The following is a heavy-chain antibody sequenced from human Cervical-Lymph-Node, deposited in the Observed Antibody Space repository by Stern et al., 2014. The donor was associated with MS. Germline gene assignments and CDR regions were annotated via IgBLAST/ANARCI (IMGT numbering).Heavy chain of an antibody. V-gene: IGHV1-3*01. CDR2: LYGGEGHT. J-gene: IGHJ5*02. CDR1: AHTFTDFT. D-gene: IGHD3-22*01. Sequence: QVQLVESGAEVKKPGASVKVSCKASAHTFTDFTIHWVRQAPGQRLEWMGCLYGGEGHTRYSESVKGRFTITRATSRTTMYLEMSSLASEDTAVYYCASGYDNSGRCLDAWGQGTLVTVSS. CDR3: ASGYDNSGRCLDA.